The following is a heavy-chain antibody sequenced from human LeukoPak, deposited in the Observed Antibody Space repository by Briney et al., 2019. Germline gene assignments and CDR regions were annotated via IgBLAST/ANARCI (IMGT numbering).Heavy chain of an antibody. Sequence: LGGSLRLSCAASGFTFSSYWMSWVRQAPGKGLEWVANIKQDGSEKYYVDSVKGRFTISRDNAKNSLYLQMNSLRAEDTAVYYCARVFRPSLTVFIIRGAFDIWGQGTMVTVSS. CDR3: ARVFRPSLTVFIIRGAFDI. V-gene: IGHV3-7*01. J-gene: IGHJ3*02. D-gene: IGHD3-3*01. CDR2: IKQDGSEK. CDR1: GFTFSSYW.